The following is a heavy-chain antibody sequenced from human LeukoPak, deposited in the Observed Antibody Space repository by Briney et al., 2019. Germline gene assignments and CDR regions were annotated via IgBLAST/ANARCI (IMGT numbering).Heavy chain of an antibody. CDR1: GFTVSNNY. J-gene: IGHJ4*02. D-gene: IGHD6-6*01. V-gene: IGHV3-66*01. Sequence: GGSLRLSCAASGFTVSNNYMRWVRQARGKGVEWVSLIYSGGGTYYADAVKGRFTISRDGSKNMLYLQMDSLRAEDTAIYYCARDPPAVAANTYGWGQGTLVTVSS. CDR3: ARDPPAVAANTYG. CDR2: IYSGGGT.